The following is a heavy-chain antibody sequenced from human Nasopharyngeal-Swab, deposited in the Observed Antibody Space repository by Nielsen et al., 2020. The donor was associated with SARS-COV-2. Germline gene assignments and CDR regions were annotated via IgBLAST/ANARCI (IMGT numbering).Heavy chain of an antibody. D-gene: IGHD3-22*01. J-gene: IGHJ2*01. V-gene: IGHV4-39*01. CDR2: VYSSGSS. Sequence: SETLSLTCTVSGASITSISYKWGWIRQAPGEGLEWIGGVYSSGSSYYNPSLQSRVTMSVDTSKNQFSLKLYSVTAADTAVYYCARVTVVVITAGYFDLWGRGTLVTVSS. CDR1: GASITSISYK. CDR3: ARVTVVVITAGYFDL.